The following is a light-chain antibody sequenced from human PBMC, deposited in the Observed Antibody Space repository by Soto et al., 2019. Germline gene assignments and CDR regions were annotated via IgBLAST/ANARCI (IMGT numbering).Light chain of an antibody. CDR3: QQPDTSPLT. CDR2: WAS. CDR1: QSVFYTSNRKNN. J-gene: IGKJ4*01. Sequence: DIVLTQSPAYLAVSLGERATVNCTSSQSVFYTSNRKNNLAWYQLKPGQPPKLLIYWASARAAGVPDRFSGSGAETDFSLTISDLQAEDVAVYFCQQPDTSPLTFGGGTKLEI. V-gene: IGKV4-1*01.